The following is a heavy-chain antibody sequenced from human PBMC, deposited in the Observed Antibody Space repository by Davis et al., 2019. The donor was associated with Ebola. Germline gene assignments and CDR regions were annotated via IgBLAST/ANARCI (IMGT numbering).Heavy chain of an antibody. CDR1: GGSISSYY. V-gene: IGHV4-39*01. D-gene: IGHD1-14*01. CDR3: VNNGIDY. CDR2: IHYSGST. Sequence: MPSETLSFTCTVSGGSISSYYWGWIRQSPGKGLEWIGSIHYSGSTYYNPSLKSRVSISVDTSKNQFSLKLSSVTAADTAVYYGVNNGIDYWGQGILVTVSS. J-gene: IGHJ4*02.